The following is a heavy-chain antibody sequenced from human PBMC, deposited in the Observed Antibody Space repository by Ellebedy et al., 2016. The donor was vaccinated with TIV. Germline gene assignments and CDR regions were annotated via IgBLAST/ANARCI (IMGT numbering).Heavy chain of an antibody. CDR2: SNPNSGGT. V-gene: IGHV1-2*02. CDR3: ASLPHYGDSGP. Sequence: AASVKVSCKASGYTLTGYYMHWVRQAPGQGLEWMGWSNPNSGGTNYAQKFQGRVTMTRDTSISTAYMELSRLRSDDTAVYYCASLPHYGDSGPWGQGTLVTVSS. D-gene: IGHD4-17*01. CDR1: GYTLTGYY. J-gene: IGHJ5*02.